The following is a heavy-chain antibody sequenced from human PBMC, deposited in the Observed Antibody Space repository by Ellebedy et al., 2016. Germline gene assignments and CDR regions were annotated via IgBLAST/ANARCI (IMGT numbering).Heavy chain of an antibody. V-gene: IGHV3-53*01. CDR3: ARVEGASGWYDFDY. J-gene: IGHJ4*02. D-gene: IGHD6-19*01. CDR1: GSTVSSNY. Sequence: GGSLRLSCAASGSTVSSNYMSWVRQAPGKGLEWVSVLYSGGSTYYGDSVKGRFTISRDNSKNTLYLQMNSLRTEDTAVYYCARVEGASGWYDFDYWGQGTLVTVSS. CDR2: LYSGGST.